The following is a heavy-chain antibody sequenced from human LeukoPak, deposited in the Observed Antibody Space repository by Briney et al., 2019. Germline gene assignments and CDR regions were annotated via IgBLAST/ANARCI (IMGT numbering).Heavy chain of an antibody. CDR2: IYYSGST. J-gene: IGHJ5*02. CDR3: ATIAAAGTMDWFDP. CDR1: GGSISSYY. V-gene: IGHV4-59*08. D-gene: IGHD6-13*01. Sequence: PSETLSLTCTVSGGSISSYYWSWIRQPPGKGLGWIGYIYYSGSTNYNPSLKSRVTISVDTSKNQFSLKLSSVTAADTAVYYCATIAAAGTMDWFDPWGQGTLVTVSS.